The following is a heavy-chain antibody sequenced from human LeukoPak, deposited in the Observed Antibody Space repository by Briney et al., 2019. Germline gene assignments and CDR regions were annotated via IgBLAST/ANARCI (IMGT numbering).Heavy chain of an antibody. Sequence: GASVKVSCKASGYTFTSYGISWVRQAPGQGLEWMGIINPSGGSTSYAQKFQGRVTMTRDTSTSTVYMELSSLRSEDTAVYYCARAFRSGGSCYSYYFDYWGQGTLVTVSS. J-gene: IGHJ4*02. D-gene: IGHD2-15*01. CDR1: GYTFTSYG. CDR2: INPSGGST. CDR3: ARAFRSGGSCYSYYFDY. V-gene: IGHV1-46*01.